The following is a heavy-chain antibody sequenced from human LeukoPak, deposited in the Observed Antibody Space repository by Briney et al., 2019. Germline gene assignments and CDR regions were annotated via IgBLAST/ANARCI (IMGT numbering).Heavy chain of an antibody. CDR2: IYYSGST. V-gene: IGHV4-59*01. D-gene: IGHD7-27*01. Sequence: SETLSLTCTVSGGSISSYYWSWIRQPPGKGLEWIGYIYYSGSTNYNPSLKSRVTISVDTSKNQFSLKLSSVTAADTAVYYCARDHLGPFRDYGMDVWGQGTTVTVSS. J-gene: IGHJ6*02. CDR1: GGSISSYY. CDR3: ARDHLGPFRDYGMDV.